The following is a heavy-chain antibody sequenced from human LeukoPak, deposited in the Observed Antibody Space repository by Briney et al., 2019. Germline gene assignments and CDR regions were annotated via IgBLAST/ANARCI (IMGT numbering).Heavy chain of an antibody. Sequence: PGGSLRLSCAASGFTFDDHGMNWVRQAPGKGLEWVSGITWNGGTTGYADSVRGRFTISRDNSKNTLYLQMNSLRAEDTAVYYCAKDRYDFWSGYYLPNSSGYLDYWGQGTLVTVSS. CDR3: AKDRYDFWSGYYLPNSSGYLDY. D-gene: IGHD3-3*01. V-gene: IGHV3-20*04. J-gene: IGHJ4*02. CDR2: ITWNGGTT. CDR1: GFTFDDHG.